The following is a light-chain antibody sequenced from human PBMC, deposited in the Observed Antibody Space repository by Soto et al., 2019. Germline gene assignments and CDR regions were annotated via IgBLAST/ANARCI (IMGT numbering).Light chain of an antibody. CDR1: QSVRNN. V-gene: IGKV3-15*01. CDR3: QQYNNWPPLT. CDR2: DTS. J-gene: IGKJ4*01. Sequence: EIVLTQSPGTLSLSPGERATLSCRASQSVRNNLAWYQQKPGQAPRLLIYDTSTRATGIPVRFSGSGSGTEFTLTISRLEPEDFAVYYCQQYNNWPPLTFGGGTKVDIK.